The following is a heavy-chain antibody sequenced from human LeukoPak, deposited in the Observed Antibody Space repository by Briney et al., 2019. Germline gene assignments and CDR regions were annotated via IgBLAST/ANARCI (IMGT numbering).Heavy chain of an antibody. CDR1: GFTFSGYG. J-gene: IGHJ5*02. D-gene: IGHD3-9*01. V-gene: IGHV3-23*01. CDR3: ARDLDWGAFDA. CDR2: ISGSGGST. Sequence: TGGSLRLSCAASGFTFSGYGMSWVRQAPGKGLKWVSAISGSGGSTYYADSVKGRITISRDNSKNTVSLHMNSLRAEDTALYYCARDLDWGAFDAWGQGTLVTVSS.